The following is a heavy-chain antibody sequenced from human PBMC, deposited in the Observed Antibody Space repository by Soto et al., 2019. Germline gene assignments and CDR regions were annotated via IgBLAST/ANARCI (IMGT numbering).Heavy chain of an antibody. J-gene: IGHJ5*02. CDR1: GGSISSSNW. V-gene: IGHV4-4*02. Sequence: SETLSLTCAVSGGSISSSNWWSWVRQPPGKGLEWIGEIYHSGSTNYNPSLKSRVTISVDKSKNQFSLKLSSVTAADTAVYFCATNLGSSSVTSIWFDPWRQGTLVTV. CDR2: IYHSGST. D-gene: IGHD3-3*01. CDR3: ATNLGSSSVTSIWFDP.